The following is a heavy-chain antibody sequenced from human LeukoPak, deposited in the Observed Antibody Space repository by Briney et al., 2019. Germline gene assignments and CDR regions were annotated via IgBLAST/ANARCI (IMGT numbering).Heavy chain of an antibody. D-gene: IGHD3-22*01. CDR2: IGSKTDGGTT. J-gene: IGHJ4*02. CDR3: ATYRFYYDSSGFDY. Sequence: GGSLRLSCAASGFTFSNAWMSWVRQAPGKGLEWLGRIGSKTDGGTTDYAASVKGRFTISRDDSKNTLYLQMNSLKPEDTAVYYCATYRFYYDSSGFDYWGQGTLVTVSS. V-gene: IGHV3-15*04. CDR1: GFTFSNAW.